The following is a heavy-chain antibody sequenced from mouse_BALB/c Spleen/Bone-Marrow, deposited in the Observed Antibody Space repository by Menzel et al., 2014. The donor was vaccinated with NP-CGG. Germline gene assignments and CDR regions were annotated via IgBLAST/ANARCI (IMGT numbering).Heavy chain of an antibody. V-gene: IGHV1S81*02. CDR1: GYTFTSYY. J-gene: IGHJ4*01. CDR2: INPSNGGT. CDR3: SRGRRDALDY. Sequence: QVQLQQPGAELVKPGASVKLSCKASGYTFTSYYMYWVKQRPGQGLEWFGEINPSNGGTNFNEKFKNKATLTVDKSSSPAYMQLSSLTSEDSAVYYCSRGRRDALDYWGQGTSVTVSS.